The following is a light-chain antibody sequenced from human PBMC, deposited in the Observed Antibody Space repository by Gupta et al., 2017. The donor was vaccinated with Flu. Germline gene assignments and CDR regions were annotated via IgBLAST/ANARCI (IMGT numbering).Light chain of an antibody. J-gene: IGKJ5*01. CDR1: QSLGTSY. V-gene: IGKV3-20*01. CDR2: GAS. CDR3: QQYDDSPVT. Sequence: IVLTQSPDTLSLSPGDRATLSCRASQSLGTSYLAWYQQKPGQAPRLLISGASSRAAGISDRFSGSGSGADFSLTITRLEPEDSAVYYCQQYDDSPVTFGQGTRLEIK.